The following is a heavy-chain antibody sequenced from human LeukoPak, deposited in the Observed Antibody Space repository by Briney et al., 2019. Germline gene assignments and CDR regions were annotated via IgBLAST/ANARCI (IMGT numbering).Heavy chain of an antibody. CDR3: AKDKLGLNYYGSGSYDY. J-gene: IGHJ4*02. CDR2: IRYDGSNK. V-gene: IGHV3-30*02. D-gene: IGHD3-10*01. Sequence: PGRSLRLSCAASGFTFSSYGMHWVRQAPGKGLEWVAFIRYDGSNKYYADSVKGRFTISRDNSKNTLYLQMNSLRAEDTAVYYCAKDKLGLNYYGSGSYDYWGQGTLVTVSS. CDR1: GFTFSSYG.